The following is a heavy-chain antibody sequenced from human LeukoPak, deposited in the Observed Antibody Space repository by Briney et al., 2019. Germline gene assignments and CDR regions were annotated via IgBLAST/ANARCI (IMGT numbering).Heavy chain of an antibody. D-gene: IGHD4-23*01. J-gene: IGHJ4*02. CDR2: ISYDGSNK. CDR1: GFTFSSYG. CDR3: AKDLGARDYGGNHGVFDY. Sequence: GRSLRLSCAASGFTFSSYGMHWVRQAPGKGLEWVAVISYDGSNKYYADSVKGRFTISRDNSKNTLYLKMNSMRAEDTAVYYCAKDLGARDYGGNHGVFDYWGQGTLVTVSS. V-gene: IGHV3-30*18.